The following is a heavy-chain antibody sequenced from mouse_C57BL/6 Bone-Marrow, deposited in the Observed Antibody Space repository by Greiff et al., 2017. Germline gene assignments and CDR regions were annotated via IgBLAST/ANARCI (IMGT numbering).Heavy chain of an antibody. CDR1: GFTFSSYG. CDR3: ARQRGTTVDFDV. Sequence: EVKLMESGGDLVKPGGSLKLSCAASGFTFSSYGMSWVRQTPDKRLEWVATISSGGSYTYYPDSVKGRFTISRDNAKNTLYLQMSSLKSEDTAMYYCARQRGTTVDFDVWGTGTTVTVSS. D-gene: IGHD1-1*01. CDR2: ISSGGSYT. J-gene: IGHJ1*03. V-gene: IGHV5-6*01.